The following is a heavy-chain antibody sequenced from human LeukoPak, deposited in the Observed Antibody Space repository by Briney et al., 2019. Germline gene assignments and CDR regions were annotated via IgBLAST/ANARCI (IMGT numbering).Heavy chain of an antibody. Sequence: SETLSLTCTVSGYSISSGYYWGWIRQPPGKGLEWIGSIYHSGSTYYNPSLKSRVTLSVDTSKNQFSLKLSSVTAADTAVYYCARVIAAATYYYMDVWGKGTTVTISS. CDR2: IYHSGST. CDR3: ARVIAAATYYYMDV. V-gene: IGHV4-38-2*02. D-gene: IGHD6-13*01. CDR1: GYSISSGYY. J-gene: IGHJ6*03.